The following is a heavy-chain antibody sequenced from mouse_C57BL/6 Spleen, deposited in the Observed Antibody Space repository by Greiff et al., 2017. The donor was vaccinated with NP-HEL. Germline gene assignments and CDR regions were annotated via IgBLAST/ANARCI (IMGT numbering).Heavy chain of an antibody. Sequence: QVQLQQSGAELVRPGTSVKMSCTASGFTFTNYWIGWVKQRPGHGLEWIGKIYPGGGYTKYTAKFKGKATLTADKSSSTAYMQFSSLTSEDTAIYYCARIYDYDSDFDYWGQGTTLTVSS. D-gene: IGHD2-4*01. CDR2: IYPGGGYT. V-gene: IGHV1-63*01. CDR3: ARIYDYDSDFDY. J-gene: IGHJ2*01. CDR1: GFTFTNYW.